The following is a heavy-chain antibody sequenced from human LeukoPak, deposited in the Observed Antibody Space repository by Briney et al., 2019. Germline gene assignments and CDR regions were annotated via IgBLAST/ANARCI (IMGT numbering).Heavy chain of an antibody. Sequence: GGSLRLSCAASGFTFSSYAMSWVRQAPGKGLERVSAISGSGGSTYYADSVKGRFTISRDNSKNTLYLQMNSLRAEDTAVYYCAKVTTDRDIVLMVYAIGNYFDYWGQGTLVTVSS. CDR2: ISGSGGST. CDR3: AKVTTDRDIVLMVYAIGNYFDY. D-gene: IGHD2-8*01. CDR1: GFTFSSYA. V-gene: IGHV3-23*01. J-gene: IGHJ4*02.